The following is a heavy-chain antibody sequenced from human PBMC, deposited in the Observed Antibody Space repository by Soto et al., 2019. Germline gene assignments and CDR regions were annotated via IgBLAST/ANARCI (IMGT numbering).Heavy chain of an antibody. V-gene: IGHV3-30*18. D-gene: IGHD2-15*01. J-gene: IGHJ6*02. CDR3: AKSIQDIVVVVALCYGMDV. CDR2: ISYDGSNK. Sequence: PGGSLRLSCAASGFTFSSYGMHWVRQAPGKGLEWVAVISYDGSNKYYADSVKGRFTISRDNSKNTLYLQMNSLRAEDTAVYYCAKSIQDIVVVVALCYGMDVWGQGTTVTVSS. CDR1: GFTFSSYG.